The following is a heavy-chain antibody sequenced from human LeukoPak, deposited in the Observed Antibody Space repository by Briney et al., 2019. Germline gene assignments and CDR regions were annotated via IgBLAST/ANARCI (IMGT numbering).Heavy chain of an antibody. D-gene: IGHD3-10*01. J-gene: IGHJ5*02. Sequence: GGSLRLSCAASGFTFSSYSMNWVRQAPGKGLEWVSFISSSSGYIYYADSVKGRFTISSDNAKNSLYLQMNSLRAEDTAVYYCARVWFGESGWFDPWGQGTLVTVSS. CDR3: ARVWFGESGWFDP. CDR2: ISSSSGYI. CDR1: GFTFSSYS. V-gene: IGHV3-21*01.